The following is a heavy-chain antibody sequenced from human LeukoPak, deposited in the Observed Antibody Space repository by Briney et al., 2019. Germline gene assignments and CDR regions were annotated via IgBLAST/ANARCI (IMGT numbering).Heavy chain of an antibody. V-gene: IGHV3-23*01. CDR1: GFSFSNYA. J-gene: IGHJ4*02. D-gene: IGHD2-2*01. CDR2: ISGRGANT. CDR3: AKAVVIVPTATPFDY. Sequence: GGSLRLSCAASGFSFSNYAMSRVRQAPGKGLEWVSAISGRGANTYYADSVKGRFTISRDNSKNTLYMQMNSLRAEDTAVYYCAKAVVIVPTATPFDYWGQGTLVTVSS.